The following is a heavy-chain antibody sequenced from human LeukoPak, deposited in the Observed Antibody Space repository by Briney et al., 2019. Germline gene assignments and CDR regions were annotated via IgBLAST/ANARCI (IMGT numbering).Heavy chain of an antibody. CDR1: GFTLSYAW. V-gene: IGHV3-15*01. CDR2: IKTKTHGGTT. Sequence: GGSLRLSCAGSGFTLSYAWMTWVRQAPAKGLEWVGRIKTKTHGGTTDYAAPVKGRFTISRDDSKNTLYLQMNSLKIEDTAVYYCTTCRSHWGQGTLVTVSS. CDR3: TTCRSH. J-gene: IGHJ1*01.